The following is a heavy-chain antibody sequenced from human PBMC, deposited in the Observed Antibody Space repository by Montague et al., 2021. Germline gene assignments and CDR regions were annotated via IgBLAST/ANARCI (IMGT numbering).Heavy chain of an antibody. Sequence: SLRLSCSASGSTFRSYAMSWVRQSAGKGLEWVSTITASGATTYYEDSVKGRFTISRDNSKNTLYLQMNSLRAEDTAIYFCANARVAVVGAEDYWGQGALVTVSS. V-gene: IGHV3-23*01. CDR2: ITASGATT. D-gene: IGHD6-19*01. CDR3: ANARVAVVGAEDY. CDR1: GSTFRSYA. J-gene: IGHJ4*02.